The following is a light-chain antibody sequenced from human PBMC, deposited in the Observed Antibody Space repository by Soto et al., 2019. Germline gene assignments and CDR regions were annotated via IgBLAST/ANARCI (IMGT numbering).Light chain of an antibody. J-gene: IGKJ2*01. V-gene: IGKV3-20*01. CDR2: GAS. CDR1: QSVSSNY. CDR3: QQYGSSPDYT. Sequence: DIVLTQSPGTLSLSPGERATLSCRASQSVSSNYLAWYQQKPGQAPRLLIYGASNRATGIPDRFSGSGSGTDFTLTISRLEPEDFAVYYCQQYGSSPDYTFGQGTKLEIK.